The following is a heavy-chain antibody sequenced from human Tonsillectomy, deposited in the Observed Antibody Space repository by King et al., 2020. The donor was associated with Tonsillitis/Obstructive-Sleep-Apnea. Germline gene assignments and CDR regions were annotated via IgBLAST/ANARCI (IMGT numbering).Heavy chain of an antibody. J-gene: IGHJ4*02. CDR1: GGPISSYY. V-gene: IGHV4-59*08. D-gene: IGHD2-21*01. CDR3: AGLSCGGDCYLGYFDY. CDR2: IYYSGST. Sequence: VQLQESGPGLVKPSETLSLTCTVSGGPISSYYWSWIRQPPGKGLEWIGYIYYSGSTNYNPSLKSRVTISVDTSKNQFSLKLSSVTAADTAVYYCAGLSCGGDCYLGYFDYWGQGTLVTVSS.